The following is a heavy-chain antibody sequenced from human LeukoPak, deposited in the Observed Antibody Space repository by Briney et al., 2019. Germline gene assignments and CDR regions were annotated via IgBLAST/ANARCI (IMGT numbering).Heavy chain of an antibody. CDR3: ARDPNYGSTRYVNWFDP. CDR1: GFTFSSYD. Sequence: GGSLRLSCAASGFTFSSYDMSWVRQAPGKGLEWISTISSSGGNTYYTNSVKGRFTISRDNSKNTLYLQMNSLKAEDTAVYSCARDPNYGSTRYVNWFDPWGQGTLVTVSS. CDR2: ISSSGGNT. V-gene: IGHV3-23*01. D-gene: IGHD6-13*01. J-gene: IGHJ5*02.